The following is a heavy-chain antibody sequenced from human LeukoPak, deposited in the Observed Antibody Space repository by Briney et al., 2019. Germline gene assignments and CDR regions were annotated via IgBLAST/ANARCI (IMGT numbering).Heavy chain of an antibody. J-gene: IGHJ4*02. CDR2: ISSSSSYI. CDR3: ARAPEYSSGWYYFDY. D-gene: IGHD6-19*01. V-gene: IGHV3-21*01. CDR1: GFTFSSYS. Sequence: GGSLRLSCAASGFTFSSYSMNWVRQAPGKGLEWVSSISSSSSYIYYADSVKGRFTTSRDNAKNSLYLQMNSLRAEDTAVYYCARAPEYSSGWYYFDYWGQGTLVTVSS.